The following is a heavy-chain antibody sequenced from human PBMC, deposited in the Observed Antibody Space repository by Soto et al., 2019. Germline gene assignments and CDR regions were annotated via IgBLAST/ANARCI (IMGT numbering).Heavy chain of an antibody. J-gene: IGHJ5*02. CDR3: PHRTRRSGCTVGNCYFIDH. Sequence: QITLKEPGPTLVKPTQTLTLTCTCSGFSVSASGVGMGWIRQPPGKAPEWLAIVFWDNDKRYSPSLKSRLTITLYTSKNQVVRTLTNMDPMDVGAPFCPHRTRRSGCTVGNCYFIDHSGQGTLVSVSS. CDR1: GFSVSASGVG. D-gene: IGHD2-15*01. V-gene: IGHV2-5*02. CDR2: VFWDNDK.